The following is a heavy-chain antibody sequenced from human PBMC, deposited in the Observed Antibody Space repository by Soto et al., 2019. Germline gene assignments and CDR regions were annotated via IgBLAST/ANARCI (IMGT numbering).Heavy chain of an antibody. J-gene: IGHJ4*02. Sequence: PGESLKISCKGSGYSFTSYWIGWVRQMPGKGLEWMGIIYPGDSDTRYSPSFQGQVTISADKSISTAYLQWSSLKASDTAMYYCARWNYDILTGYYNEFDYWGQGTLVTVSS. CDR1: GYSFTSYW. D-gene: IGHD3-9*01. CDR2: IYPGDSDT. CDR3: ARWNYDILTGYYNEFDY. V-gene: IGHV5-51*01.